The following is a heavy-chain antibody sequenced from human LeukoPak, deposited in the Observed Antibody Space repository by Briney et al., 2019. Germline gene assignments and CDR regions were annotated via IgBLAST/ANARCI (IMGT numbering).Heavy chain of an antibody. D-gene: IGHD3-16*02. CDR3: ARDLGHDYVWVSYRDCDY. J-gene: IGHJ4*02. CDR2: INPNIGGT. V-gene: IGHV1-2*02. Sequence: ASVKVSCKASGYTFTGYSMHSVRQAPGQGLEWMGWINPNIGGTKYAQKYQGRGTMTPDPSTSTAYMELSKLRSDDTTVYYCARDLGHDYVWVSYRDCDYWGQGTLVRVS. CDR1: GYTFTGYS.